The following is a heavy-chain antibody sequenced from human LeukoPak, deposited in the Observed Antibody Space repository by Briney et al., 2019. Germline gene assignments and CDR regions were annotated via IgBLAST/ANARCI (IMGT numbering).Heavy chain of an antibody. CDR2: IYYSGST. Sequence: SGTLSLTCTVSGGSISSYYWSWIRQPPGKGLEWIGYIYYSGSTNYNPSLKSRVTISVDTSKNQFSLKLSSVTAADTAVYYCARHGSYDILTGYIDYWGQGTLVTVSS. V-gene: IGHV4-59*08. J-gene: IGHJ4*02. CDR1: GGSISSYY. CDR3: ARHGSYDILTGYIDY. D-gene: IGHD3-9*01.